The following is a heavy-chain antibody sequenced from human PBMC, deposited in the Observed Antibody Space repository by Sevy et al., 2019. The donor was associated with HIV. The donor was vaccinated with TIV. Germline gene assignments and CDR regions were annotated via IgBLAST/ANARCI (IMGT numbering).Heavy chain of an antibody. V-gene: IGHV3-49*03. CDR3: TAITIFGVVTIYYYYSMDV. D-gene: IGHD3-3*01. Sequence: GGSLRFSCTASGFTFDDYAMSWFRQAPGKGLEWVGFIRSKAYGGTTEYAASVKGRFTISRDDSKSIAYLQMNSLKTEDTAVYYCTAITIFGVVTIYYYYSMDVWGQGTTVTVSS. CDR2: IRSKAYGGTT. J-gene: IGHJ6*02. CDR1: GFTFDDYA.